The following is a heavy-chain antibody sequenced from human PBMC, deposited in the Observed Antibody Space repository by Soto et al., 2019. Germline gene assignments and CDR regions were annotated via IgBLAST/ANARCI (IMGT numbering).Heavy chain of an antibody. CDR1: GGSIRSSSYY. V-gene: IGHV4-39*01. J-gene: IGHJ6*03. Sequence: QLQESGPGLVKPSETLSLTCTVSGGSIRSSSYYWGWIRQPPGKGLEWIGNIYYAGNTYNNPSLKSRVTISVDTSRNEFSLKLNSVTAADTAVYFCARLSTCSGYYVYHHFYMDVWGKGTTVTVSS. CDR2: IYYAGNT. D-gene: IGHD3-3*01. CDR3: ARLSTCSGYYVYHHFYMDV.